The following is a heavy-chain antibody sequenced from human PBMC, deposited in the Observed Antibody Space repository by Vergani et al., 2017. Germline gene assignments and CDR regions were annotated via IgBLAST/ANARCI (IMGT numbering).Heavy chain of an antibody. J-gene: IGHJ4*02. V-gene: IGHV3-48*03. CDR3: ARYPLGTVTTGGFDY. CDR1: GFTFSSYE. CDR2: ISSSGSTI. Sequence: EVQLVESGGGLVQPGGSLRLSCAASGFTFSSYEMNWVRQAPGKGLEWVSYISSSGSTIYYADSVKGRFTISRDNAKNSLYLQMNSLRAEDTAVYYCARYPLGTVTTGGFDYWGQGTLVTVSS. D-gene: IGHD4-17*01.